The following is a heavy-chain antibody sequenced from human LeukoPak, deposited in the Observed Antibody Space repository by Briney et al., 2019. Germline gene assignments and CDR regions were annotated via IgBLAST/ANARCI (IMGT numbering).Heavy chain of an antibody. D-gene: IGHD3-10*01. V-gene: IGHV3-15*01. CDR2: IKSKTDGGTT. Sequence: PGGSLRLSCAASGFTFSNAWMSWVRQAPGKVLEWVGRIKSKTDGGTTDYAAPVKGRFTISRDDSKNTLYLQMNSLKTEDTAVYYCTTDSPYYYFDYWGQGTLVTVSS. CDR3: TTDSPYYYFDY. J-gene: IGHJ4*02. CDR1: GFTFSNAW.